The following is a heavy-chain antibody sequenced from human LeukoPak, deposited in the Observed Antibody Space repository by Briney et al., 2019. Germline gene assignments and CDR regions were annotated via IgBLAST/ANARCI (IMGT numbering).Heavy chain of an antibody. V-gene: IGHV1-2*02. CDR2: INPNSGGT. CDR1: GYTFTGYY. J-gene: IGHJ4*02. Sequence: ASVKVSCKASGYTFTGYYMHWVRQAPGQGLEWMGWINPNSGGTNYAQKFQGRVTMTRDTSISTAYMELSRLRSDDTAVYYCAREPAGSITIFGVVIREPMDYWGQGTLVTVSS. CDR3: AREPAGSITIFGVVIREPMDY. D-gene: IGHD3-3*01.